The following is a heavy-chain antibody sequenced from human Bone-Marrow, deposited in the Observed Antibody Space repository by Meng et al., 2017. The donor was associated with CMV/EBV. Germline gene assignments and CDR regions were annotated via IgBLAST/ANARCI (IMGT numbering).Heavy chain of an antibody. CDR3: AIVTISEGWFDP. D-gene: IGHD3-3*01. CDR2: IYYSGST. Sequence: GSLRLSCTVSGGSISSSSYYWGWIRQPPGKGLEWIGSIYYSGSTYYNPSLKSRVTISVDTSKNQFSLKLSSVTAVDTAVYYCAIVTISEGWFDPWGQGTLVTVSS. J-gene: IGHJ5*02. V-gene: IGHV4-39*01. CDR1: GGSISSSSYY.